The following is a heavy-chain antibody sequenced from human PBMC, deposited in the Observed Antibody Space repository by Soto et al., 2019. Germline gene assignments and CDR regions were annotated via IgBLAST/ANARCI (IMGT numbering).Heavy chain of an antibody. J-gene: IGHJ4*02. CDR3: ARGEFAGSVLMATRPPNVY. CDR2: ISSSSSYI. CDR1: GFTFSSYS. D-gene: IGHD3-10*01. Sequence: EVQLVESGGGLVKPGGSLRLSCAASGFTFSSYSMNWVRQAPGKGLEWVSSISSSSSYIYYADSVKGRFTISRDNAKNSLYVQMNSLRAEDTAVYYCARGEFAGSVLMATRPPNVYWGQGTLVTVSS. V-gene: IGHV3-21*01.